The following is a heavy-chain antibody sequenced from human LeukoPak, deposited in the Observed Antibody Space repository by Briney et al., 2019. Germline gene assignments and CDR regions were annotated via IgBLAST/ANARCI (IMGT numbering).Heavy chain of an antibody. D-gene: IGHD6-6*01. V-gene: IGHV3-33*06. CDR1: GFIFSSYG. J-gene: IGHJ5*02. CDR2: IWYDGSYK. CDR3: AKDAKGSHNWFDP. Sequence: PGRSLRLSCTASGFIFSSYGMHWVRQAPGKGLEWVAVIWYDGSYKYSADSVKGRFTISRDNSKNTLYLQMDSLRAEDTALYYCAKDAKGSHNWFDPWGQGTLVIVSS.